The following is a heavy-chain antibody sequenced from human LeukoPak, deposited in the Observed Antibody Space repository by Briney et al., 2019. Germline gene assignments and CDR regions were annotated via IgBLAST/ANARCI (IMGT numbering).Heavy chain of an antibody. CDR3: ARQSYSSTYYFDY. J-gene: IGHJ4*02. CDR2: IYYSGGT. Sequence: SETLSLTCTVSGGSISTFYWSWIRQPPGKGLEWIGYIYYSGGTNYNPSLRSRVTISVDTSKNQFSLKLSSVTAADTAVYYCARQSYSSTYYFDYWGRGTLVTVSS. CDR1: GGSISTFY. D-gene: IGHD2-2*01. V-gene: IGHV4-59*08.